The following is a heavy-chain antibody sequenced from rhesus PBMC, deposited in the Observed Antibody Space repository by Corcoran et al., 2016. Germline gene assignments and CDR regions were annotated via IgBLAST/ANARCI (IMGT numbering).Heavy chain of an antibody. Sequence: QVQLQESGPGLVKPSAALSLPSAASGGPISRGSGWSWSRQPLGKGLEWIGHIYVSSGSSYYNPSLKSLVTIAKDTAKTQFSLELSSVTAADTAVDYCARGTPLKFFDYWGQGVLVTVSS. J-gene: IGHJ4*01. CDR2: IYVSSGSS. CDR3: ARGTPLKFFDY. CDR1: GGPISRGSG. V-gene: IGHV4S7*01.